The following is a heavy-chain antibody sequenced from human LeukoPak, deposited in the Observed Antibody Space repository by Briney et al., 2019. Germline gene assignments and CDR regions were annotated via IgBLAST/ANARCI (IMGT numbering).Heavy chain of an antibody. D-gene: IGHD3-10*01. J-gene: IGHJ4*02. Sequence: GGSLRLSCAASGFTFSSYSMNWVRQAPGKGLEWVSSISSRSTYIYYADSLKGRFTISRDNAKNSLYLQMNGLRAEDTAVYYCAARDSYGSGSYPIDYWGQGTLVTVSS. CDR2: ISSRSTYI. V-gene: IGHV3-21*01. CDR1: GFTFSSYS. CDR3: AARDSYGSGSYPIDY.